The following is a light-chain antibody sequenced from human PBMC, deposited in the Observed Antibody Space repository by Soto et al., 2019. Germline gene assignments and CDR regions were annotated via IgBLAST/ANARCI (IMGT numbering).Light chain of an antibody. Sequence: QSALTQPASVSGSPGQSITISCTGTSSDVGGYNYVSWYQQHPGKAPKLMIYDVSNRPSVVSNRFSGSKSGNTASLTISGLQAEDDADYYCSSYTSSSTWVFGGGTKVTVL. V-gene: IGLV2-14*01. J-gene: IGLJ3*02. CDR3: SSYTSSSTWV. CDR1: SSDVGGYNY. CDR2: DVS.